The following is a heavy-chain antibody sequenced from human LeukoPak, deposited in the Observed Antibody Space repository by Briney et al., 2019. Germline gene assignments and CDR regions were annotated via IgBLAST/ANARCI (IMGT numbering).Heavy chain of an antibody. CDR3: ARDVGASAPDAFDI. Sequence: GGSLRLSCAASGFTFSTYNMNWVRQAPGKGLEWVSSISSSSNYIYYADSVKGRFTISRDNAKNSLYLQMNSLRAEDTDVYYCARDVGASAPDAFDIWGQGTMVTVSS. D-gene: IGHD1-26*01. CDR2: ISSSSNYI. J-gene: IGHJ3*02. CDR1: GFTFSTYN. V-gene: IGHV3-21*01.